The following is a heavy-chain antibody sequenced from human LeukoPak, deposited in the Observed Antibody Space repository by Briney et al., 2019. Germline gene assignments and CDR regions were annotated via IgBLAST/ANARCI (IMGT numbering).Heavy chain of an antibody. CDR3: ARDSHDYSNLYYFDY. Sequence: KPGGSLRLSCAASGLTFSIYAMNWVRQAPGKGLEWVSYISSSNSHIYYADSVKGRFTISRDNAKNSLYLQMNSLRAEDTAVYYCARDSHDYSNLYYFDYWGQGTLVTVSS. CDR2: ISSSNSHI. CDR1: GLTFSIYA. V-gene: IGHV3-21*01. D-gene: IGHD4-11*01. J-gene: IGHJ4*02.